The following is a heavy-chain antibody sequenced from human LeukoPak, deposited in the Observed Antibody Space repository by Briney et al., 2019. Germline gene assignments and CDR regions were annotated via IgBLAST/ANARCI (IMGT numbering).Heavy chain of an antibody. CDR3: AKATDDWFDP. J-gene: IGHJ5*02. CDR2: ISWNSGSI. V-gene: IGHV3-9*01. CDR1: GFTFDDYA. Sequence: PGRSLRLSCATSGFTFDDYAMHWVRQAPGKGLEWVSGISWNSGSIGYADSVKGRFTISRDNAKNSLYLQMNSLRAEDTALYYCAKATDDWFDPWGQGTLVTVSS.